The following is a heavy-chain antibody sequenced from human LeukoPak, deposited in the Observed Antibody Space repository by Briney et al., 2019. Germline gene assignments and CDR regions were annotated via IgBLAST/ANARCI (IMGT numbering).Heavy chain of an antibody. CDR1: GYTFTSYY. Sequence: ASVKVSCKASGYTFTSYYMHWVRQAPEQGLEWMGIINPSGGSTSYAQKFQGRVTMTRDMSTSTVYMELSSLRSEDTAVYYCARGLRFLEWPRGWFDPWGQGTLVTVSS. V-gene: IGHV1-46*01. J-gene: IGHJ5*02. CDR2: INPSGGST. D-gene: IGHD3-3*01. CDR3: ARGLRFLEWPRGWFDP.